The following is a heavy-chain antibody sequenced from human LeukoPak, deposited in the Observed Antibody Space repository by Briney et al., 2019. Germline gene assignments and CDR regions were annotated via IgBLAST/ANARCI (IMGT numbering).Heavy chain of an antibody. V-gene: IGHV1-69*01. CDR2: IIPIFGTA. Sequence: SVKVSCKDSGGTFISYAISWVRQAPGQGLEWMGGIIPIFGTANYAQKFQGRVTITADESTSTAYMELSSLRSEDTAVYYCARAAVVVAAINYYYYGMDVWGQGTTVTVSS. CDR3: ARAAVVVAAINYYYYGMDV. D-gene: IGHD2-15*01. CDR1: GGTFISYA. J-gene: IGHJ6*02.